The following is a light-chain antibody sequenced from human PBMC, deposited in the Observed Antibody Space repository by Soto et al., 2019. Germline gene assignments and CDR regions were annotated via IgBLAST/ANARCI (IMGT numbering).Light chain of an antibody. CDR1: QAIRTY. V-gene: IGKV1-9*01. CDR3: QHLNSYPIT. CDR2: AAS. J-gene: IGKJ5*01. Sequence: DIQLTQSPSFLSTSVGDRVTITCRASQAIRTYLAWYQQKPGGAPKLLIYAASTLQTGVPSRFSGSGSGTEFTLTISSLQPEDFATYYCQHLNSYPITFGQGTRLEIK.